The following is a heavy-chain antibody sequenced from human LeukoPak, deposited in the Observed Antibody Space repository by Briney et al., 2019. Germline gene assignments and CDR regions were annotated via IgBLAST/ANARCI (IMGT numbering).Heavy chain of an antibody. J-gene: IGHJ5*02. D-gene: IGHD3-16*01. CDR3: ARHSRGVPQNWFDP. CDR1: GGSISSYY. V-gene: IGHV4-4*07. CDR2: IYTSGST. Sequence: PSETLSLTCTVSGGSISSYYWSWIRQPAGKGLEWIGRIYTSGSTNYNPSLKSRVTMSVDTSKNQFSLKLSSVTAADTAVYYCARHSRGVPQNWFDPWGQGTLVTVSS.